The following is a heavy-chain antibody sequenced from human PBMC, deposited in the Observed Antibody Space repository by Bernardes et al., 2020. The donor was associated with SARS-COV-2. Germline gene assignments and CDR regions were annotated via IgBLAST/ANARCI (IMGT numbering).Heavy chain of an antibody. J-gene: IGHJ4*02. D-gene: IGHD1-1*01. Sequence: GGSLRLSCAVSGFTFSSSAMTWVRQAPGKGLEWVSAISHSGVSAHYADSVKGRFTISRDNSKNMVSLQMTSLIGEDTAVYYCVTGSSGTNAEGHWGQGPLVTVSS. CDR3: VTGSSGTNAEGH. CDR1: GFTFSSSA. V-gene: IGHV3-23*01. CDR2: ISHSGVSA.